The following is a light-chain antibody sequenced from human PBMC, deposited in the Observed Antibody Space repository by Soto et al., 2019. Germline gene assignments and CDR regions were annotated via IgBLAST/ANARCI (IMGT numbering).Light chain of an antibody. CDR2: KND. V-gene: IGLV1-47*01. CDR3: AAWDDSLSVL. J-gene: IGLJ2*01. CDR1: SSNIGNNY. Sequence: QSALTQPPSASGTSGQRVTISCSGSSSNIGNNYVYWYQQFPGTAPKLLISKNDQRPSGVPDRFSGSKSGTSASLAISGLRPEAEADYYCAAWDDSLSVLFGGGTKLTVL.